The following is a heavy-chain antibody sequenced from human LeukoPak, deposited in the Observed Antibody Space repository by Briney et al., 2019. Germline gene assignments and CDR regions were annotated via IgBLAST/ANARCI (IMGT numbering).Heavy chain of an antibody. J-gene: IGHJ4*02. D-gene: IGHD1-26*01. CDR2: ISSSSRSK. V-gene: IGHV3-48*04. CDR1: GVAFSAFS. Sequence: GGSLRLSCETSGVAFSAFSLNWVRQAPGKGLEWLSYISSSSRSKYYADSVKGRFIVSRDNAKNSLYLQMDSLRAEDTALYYCASQSSGSSTRPPEFWGQGTLVTVSS. CDR3: ASQSSGSSTRPPEF.